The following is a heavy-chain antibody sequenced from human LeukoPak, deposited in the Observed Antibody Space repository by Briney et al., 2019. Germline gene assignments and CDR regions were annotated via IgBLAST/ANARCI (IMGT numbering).Heavy chain of an antibody. Sequence: PSETLSLTCTVSGGSISSSSYYWGWIRQPPGKGLEWIGSIYYSGSTYYNPSLKSRVTISVDTSKNQFSLKLSSVTAADTAVYYCARPTGYCSSTSCYYYCYYMDVWGKGTTVTVSS. CDR2: IYYSGST. D-gene: IGHD2-2*01. J-gene: IGHJ6*03. CDR3: ARPTGYCSSTSCYYYCYYMDV. V-gene: IGHV4-39*01. CDR1: GGSISSSSYY.